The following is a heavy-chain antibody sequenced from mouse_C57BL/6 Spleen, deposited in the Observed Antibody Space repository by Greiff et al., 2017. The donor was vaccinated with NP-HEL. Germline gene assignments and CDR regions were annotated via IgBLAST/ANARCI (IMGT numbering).Heavy chain of an antibody. CDR3: ARPLYYDYDENYFDY. CDR2: IYPGDGDT. Sequence: QVQLKQSGPELVKPGASVKISCKASGYAFSSSWMNWVKQRPGKGLEWIGRIYPGDGDTNYNGKFKGKATLTADKSSSTAYMQLSSLTSEDSAVYFCARPLYYDYDENYFDYWGQGTTLTVSS. J-gene: IGHJ2*01. D-gene: IGHD2-4*01. V-gene: IGHV1-82*01. CDR1: GYAFSSSW.